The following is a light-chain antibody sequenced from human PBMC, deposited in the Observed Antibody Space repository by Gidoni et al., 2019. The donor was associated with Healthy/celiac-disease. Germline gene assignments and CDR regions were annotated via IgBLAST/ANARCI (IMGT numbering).Light chain of an antibody. V-gene: IGKV1-39*01. CDR3: QQSYSTLET. CDR2: AAS. J-gene: IGKJ1*01. Sequence: DIHITHSPSSLSSSVGDRVTITCRASQSISSYLNWYQQKPGKAPKLLIYAASSLQSGVPSRFSGSGSGTDFTLTISSLQPEDFATYYCQQSYSTLETFGQGTKVESK. CDR1: QSISSY.